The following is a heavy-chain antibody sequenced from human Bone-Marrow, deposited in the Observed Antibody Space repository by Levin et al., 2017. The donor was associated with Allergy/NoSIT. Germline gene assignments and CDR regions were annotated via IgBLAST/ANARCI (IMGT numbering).Heavy chain of an antibody. J-gene: IGHJ4*02. V-gene: IGHV3-23*01. Sequence: PGGSLRLSCAASGFTFSSYAMSWVRQAPGKGLEWVSAISGSGGSTYYADSVKGRFTISRDNSKNTLYLQMNSLRAEDTAVYYCAKDYDFWSVGGVYFDYWGQGTLVTVSS. CDR2: ISGSGGST. CDR3: AKDYDFWSVGGVYFDY. D-gene: IGHD3-3*01. CDR1: GFTFSSYA.